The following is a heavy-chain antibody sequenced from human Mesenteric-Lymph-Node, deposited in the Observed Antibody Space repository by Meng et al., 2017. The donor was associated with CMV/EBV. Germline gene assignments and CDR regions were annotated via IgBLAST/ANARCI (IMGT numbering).Heavy chain of an antibody. CDR1: GDSVSSHSAA. CDR2: TYYRSKWYN. D-gene: IGHD3-10*01. CDR3: VGSGSYFGY. Sequence: SQTLSLTCAISGDSVSSHSAAWNWIRQSPSRGLEWLGRTYYRSKWYNEYALSVKSRITINPDTSKNQFSLQLTSVTPEDTAVYYCVGSGSYFGYWGQGTLVTVSS. J-gene: IGHJ4*02. V-gene: IGHV6-1*01.